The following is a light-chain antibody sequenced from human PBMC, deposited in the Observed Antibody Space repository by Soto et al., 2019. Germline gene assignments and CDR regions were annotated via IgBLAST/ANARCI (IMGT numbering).Light chain of an antibody. CDR3: SSYTTSAPYV. V-gene: IGLV2-14*01. Sequence: QSVLTQPASVSGSPGQSITISCTGTRRDVGAYNFVSWYQHHPRRAPKLIVYEVNIRPSGVSNRFSGSKSGNTASLTISGLQAEDEADYYCSSYTTSAPYVFGSGTKV. CDR1: RRDVGAYNF. J-gene: IGLJ1*01. CDR2: EVN.